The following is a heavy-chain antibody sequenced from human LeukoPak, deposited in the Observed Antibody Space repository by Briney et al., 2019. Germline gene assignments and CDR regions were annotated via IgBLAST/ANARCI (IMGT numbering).Heavy chain of an antibody. CDR1: GFTFSSYA. V-gene: IGHV3-23*01. Sequence: GGSLRLPCAASGFTFSSYAMSWVRQAPGKGLEWVSVISGSGANTYYADSVKGRFTISRDNSKNTLYLQMNSLRAEDTAVYYCAKKGGYSYGYQYFHHWGQGTLVTVSS. CDR2: ISGSGANT. CDR3: AKKGGYSYGYQYFHH. D-gene: IGHD5-18*01. J-gene: IGHJ1*01.